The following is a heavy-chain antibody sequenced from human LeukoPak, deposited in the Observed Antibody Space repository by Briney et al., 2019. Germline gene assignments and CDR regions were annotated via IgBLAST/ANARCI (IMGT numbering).Heavy chain of an antibody. Sequence: VAPVKVSCKASGGTFSSYAISWVRQAPGQGLEWMGRIIPIFGTANYAQKFQGRVTITTDESTSTAYMELSSLRSEDTAVYYCARGPPATCGGDCYGHFDYWGQGTLVTVSS. J-gene: IGHJ4*02. D-gene: IGHD2-21*02. CDR2: IIPIFGTA. CDR1: GGTFSSYA. CDR3: ARGPPATCGGDCYGHFDY. V-gene: IGHV1-69*05.